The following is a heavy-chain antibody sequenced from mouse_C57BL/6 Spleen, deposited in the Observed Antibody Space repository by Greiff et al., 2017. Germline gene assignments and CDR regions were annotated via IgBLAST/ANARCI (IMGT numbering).Heavy chain of an antibody. CDR1: GFTFSSYA. D-gene: IGHD1-1*01. J-gene: IGHJ2*01. CDR3: ARDSLDYYGSGDY. CDR2: ISDGGSYT. Sequence: EVMVVESGGGLVKPGGSLKLSCAASGFTFSSYAMSWVRQTPEKRLEWVATISDGGSYTYYPDNVKGRFTISRDNAKNNLYLQMSHLKSEDTARYYCARDSLDYYGSGDYWGQGTTLTVSS. V-gene: IGHV5-4*01.